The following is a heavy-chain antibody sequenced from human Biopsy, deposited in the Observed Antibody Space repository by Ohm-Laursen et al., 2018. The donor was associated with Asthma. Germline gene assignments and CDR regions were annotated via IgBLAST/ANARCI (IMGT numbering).Heavy chain of an antibody. V-gene: IGHV1-2*06. CDR3: ARIKIRVGAGTDRYFDL. D-gene: IGHD3-16*01. Sequence: SSVKVSCKASGYPFTDYYVHWVRQAPGQGLEWMGRIDPNIGGTNYAQKFLDRVTMTRDTSVNTAFMVLSRLRSDDTAVYYCARIKIRVGAGTDRYFDLWGRGTLVTVSS. CDR1: GYPFTDYY. CDR2: IDPNIGGT. J-gene: IGHJ2*01.